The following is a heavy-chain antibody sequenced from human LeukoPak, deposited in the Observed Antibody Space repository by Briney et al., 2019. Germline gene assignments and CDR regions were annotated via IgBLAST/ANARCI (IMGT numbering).Heavy chain of an antibody. J-gene: IGHJ3*02. CDR2: INASGGST. CDR1: GFPFSSYA. D-gene: IGHD4-17*01. CDR3: AKDPTAVTPNDAFDI. Sequence: GGSLRLSCSASGFPFSSYAMSWLRQAPGKGLVWVSDINASGGSTYYADSVKGRFTISRDNSKNTLYLQMDSLRAEDTAVYYCAKDPTAVTPNDAFDIWGQGTMVTVSS. V-gene: IGHV3-23*01.